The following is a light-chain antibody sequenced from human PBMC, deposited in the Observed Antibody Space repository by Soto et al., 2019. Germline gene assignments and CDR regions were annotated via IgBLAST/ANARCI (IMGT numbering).Light chain of an antibody. Sequence: EIVLTQSPATLSVSPGERATLSCRTSQSVASNFAWYQQKPGQAPRLLVYGAFIRAPGFPVRFRGSGSGSEFTLTISSLEPEDFGIYYCQQRRNWLSFGGGTKVEIK. V-gene: IGKV3-15*01. CDR3: QQRRNWLS. J-gene: IGKJ4*01. CDR1: QSVASN. CDR2: GAF.